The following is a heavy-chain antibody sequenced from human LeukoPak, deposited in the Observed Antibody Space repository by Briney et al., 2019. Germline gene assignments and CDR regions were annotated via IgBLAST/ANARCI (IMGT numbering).Heavy chain of an antibody. Sequence: GGSLRLSCAASGFTFSSYWMHWVRQAPGKGLVWVSRINSDGSSTSYAYSVKGRFTISRDNAKNTLYLQMNSLRAEDTAVYYCARDPREVFWFDPWGQGTLVTVSS. V-gene: IGHV3-74*01. CDR2: INSDGSST. CDR3: ARDPREVFWFDP. D-gene: IGHD5-24*01. J-gene: IGHJ5*02. CDR1: GFTFSSYW.